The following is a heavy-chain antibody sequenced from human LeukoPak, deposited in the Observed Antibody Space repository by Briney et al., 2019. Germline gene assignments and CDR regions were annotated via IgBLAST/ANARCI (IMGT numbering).Heavy chain of an antibody. J-gene: IGHJ3*02. CDR1: GYTFTGYY. Sequence: ASVKASCKASGYTFTGYYMHWVRQAPGQGLEWMGWINPNSGGTNYAQKFQGWVTMTRDTSISTAYMELSRLRSDDTAVYYCARMKPGIAVARIGFDIWGQGTMVTVSS. CDR2: INPNSGGT. V-gene: IGHV1-2*04. D-gene: IGHD6-19*01. CDR3: ARMKPGIAVARIGFDI.